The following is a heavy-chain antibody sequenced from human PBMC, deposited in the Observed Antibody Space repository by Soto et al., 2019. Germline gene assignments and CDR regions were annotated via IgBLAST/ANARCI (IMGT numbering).Heavy chain of an antibody. D-gene: IGHD1-26*01. CDR3: TSNAAAKVGTLSY. CDR1: GFTFNNAR. CDR2: IAGGKT. J-gene: IGHJ4*02. Sequence: EVQLVESGGALVEPGGSLRLSCAASGFTFNNARMRWVRQAPRKGLDWVGRIAGGKTDFAAPVEGRFTFSRDDSRNTLFLQMNSLKTEDTGVYYCTSNAAAKVGTLSYWGQGTLVTVSS. V-gene: IGHV3-15*02.